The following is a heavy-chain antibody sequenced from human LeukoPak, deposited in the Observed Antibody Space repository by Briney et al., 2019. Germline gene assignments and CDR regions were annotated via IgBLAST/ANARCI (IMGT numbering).Heavy chain of an antibody. J-gene: IGHJ4*02. CDR2: IYTSGST. D-gene: IGHD6-13*01. CDR3: ARLGYSSSWYYFDY. V-gene: IGHV4-4*07. Sequence: SETLSLTCTVSGGSISSYYWSWIRQPAGKGLEWIGRIYTSGSTSYNPSLKSRVTMSVDTSKNQFSLKLSSVTAADTAVYYCARLGYSSSWYYFDYWGQGTLVTVSS. CDR1: GGSISSYY.